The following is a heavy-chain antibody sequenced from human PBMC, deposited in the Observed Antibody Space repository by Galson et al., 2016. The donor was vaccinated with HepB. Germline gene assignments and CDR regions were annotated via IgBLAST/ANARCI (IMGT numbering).Heavy chain of an antibody. CDR1: GFTFSSYW. Sequence: SLRLSCAASGFTFSSYWMSWVRQAPGKGLEWVANIKEDGSEQFYVDSVKGRFTISRDNAKSSLYLHMNSLRAQDTAVHHCARDPAQRSCNGANCWGAFDIWGQGTMVTVSS. J-gene: IGHJ3*02. V-gene: IGHV3-7*01. CDR2: IKEDGSEQ. CDR3: ARDPAQRSCNGANCWGAFDI. D-gene: IGHD2-15*01.